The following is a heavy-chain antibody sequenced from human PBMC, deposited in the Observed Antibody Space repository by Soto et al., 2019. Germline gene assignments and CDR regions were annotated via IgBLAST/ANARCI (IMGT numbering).Heavy chain of an antibody. CDR3: AKVGGVPIIPFYWFDP. V-gene: IGHV3-23*01. Sequence: PGGSLRVSCAASGFTFSSYAMSWVRLAPGKGLEWVSAMIGGGGSTYYADSVKGRFTISRDNSKNTLYLQMNSLRAEYTAVYHCAKVGGVPIIPFYWFDPWGQGTLVTVSS. CDR1: GFTFSSYA. J-gene: IGHJ5*02. D-gene: IGHD3-16*01. CDR2: MIGGGGST.